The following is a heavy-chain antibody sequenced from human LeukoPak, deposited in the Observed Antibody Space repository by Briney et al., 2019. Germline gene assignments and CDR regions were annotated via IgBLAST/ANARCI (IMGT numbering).Heavy chain of an antibody. CDR2: ISSSGSTL. D-gene: IGHD3-3*02. CDR1: GFTFSDYY. V-gene: IGHV3-11*04. Sequence: PGGSLRLSCAASGFTFSDYYMTWIRQPPGKGLEWISYISSSGSTLDYADSVKGRFTISRDNAKNSLYLQMNSLRAEDTAVYYCARDLHFWEPPTHGNWFDPWGQGTLVTVSS. CDR3: ARDLHFWEPPTHGNWFDP. J-gene: IGHJ5*02.